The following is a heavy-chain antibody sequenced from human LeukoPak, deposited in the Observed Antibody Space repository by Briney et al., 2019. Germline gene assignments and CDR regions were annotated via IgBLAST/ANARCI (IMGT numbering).Heavy chain of an antibody. CDR2: ISAYNGKT. V-gene: IGHV1-18*01. Sequence: ASVKVSCKASGYTFTSYGISWVRQAPGQGLEWTGWISAYNGKTIYEQKFQGRVTMYTDTSTRTDYLEVRGLRSDDTAVFYCAVQFGDYAPFDYWGQGTLVTVSS. CDR3: AVQFGDYAPFDY. J-gene: IGHJ4*02. D-gene: IGHD4-17*01. CDR1: GYTFTSYG.